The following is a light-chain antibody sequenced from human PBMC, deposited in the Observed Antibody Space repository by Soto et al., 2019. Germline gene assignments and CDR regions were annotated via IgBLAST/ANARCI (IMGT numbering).Light chain of an antibody. Sequence: EIVLTQSPATLSLSPGERATLSCGASQSVTSSYLAWYQQKPGLAPRLLIYDASSRATGIPDRFSGSGSGTDLTLTISRLEPEDFAMYYCQQYGSSPPVTFGQGTRLEIK. CDR2: DAS. CDR3: QQYGSSPPVT. CDR1: QSVTSSY. V-gene: IGKV3D-20*01. J-gene: IGKJ5*01.